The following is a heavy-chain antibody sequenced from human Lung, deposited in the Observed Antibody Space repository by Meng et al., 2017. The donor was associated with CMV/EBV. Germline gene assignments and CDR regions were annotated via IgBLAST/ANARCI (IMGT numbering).Heavy chain of an antibody. V-gene: IGHV4-39*01. Sequence: GSLRLSCTVSGGSISSSSYYWGWIRQPPGKGLEWIGSIYYSGSTYYHPSLKSRVTISVDTSKNQFSLKLSSVTAADTAVYYCARQRPVLDALAIWGQGTMVTVPS. CDR2: IYYSGST. CDR3: ARQRPVLDALAI. CDR1: GGSISSSSYY. J-gene: IGHJ3*02. D-gene: IGHD3-3*01.